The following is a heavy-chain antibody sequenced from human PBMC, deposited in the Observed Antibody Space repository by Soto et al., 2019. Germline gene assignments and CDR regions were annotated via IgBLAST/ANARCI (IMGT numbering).Heavy chain of an antibody. CDR3: AKGPAIAFLNWFDP. CDR1: GLTFSTYA. Sequence: VQLLESGGGLVQPGGSLRLSCEASGLTFSTYAMSWVRQVPGKGLEWVSSLSATGGTTYYGDSVKGRFTISRDNSKDTLYLQMNSLRIEDTALYYCAKGPAIAFLNWFDPWGQGTLVAVSS. CDR2: LSATGGTT. V-gene: IGHV3-23*01. D-gene: IGHD3-16*01. J-gene: IGHJ5*02.